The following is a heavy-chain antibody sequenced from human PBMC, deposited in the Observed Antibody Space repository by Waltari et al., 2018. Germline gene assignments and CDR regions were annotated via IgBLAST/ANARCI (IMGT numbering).Heavy chain of an antibody. CDR3: VRHSRGGKNYGFDY. D-gene: IGHD5-18*01. J-gene: IGHJ4*02. V-gene: IGHV5-51*01. CDR2: VFPNDSDT. CDR1: GYSFINYW. Sequence: EVQLVQSGAEVKKPGESLKISCKGSGYSFINYWIGWVRQMPGKGLEWMGIVFPNDSDTRYSPSFQGHVTISADKSINTAYLQWSSLKASYIATYYCVRHSRGGKNYGFDYWGQGTLVTVSS.